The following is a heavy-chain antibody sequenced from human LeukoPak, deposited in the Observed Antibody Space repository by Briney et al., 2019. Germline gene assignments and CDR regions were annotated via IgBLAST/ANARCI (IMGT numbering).Heavy chain of an antibody. V-gene: IGHV4-34*01. D-gene: IGHD3-22*01. Sequence: PSETLSLTCAVYGGSFSGYYWSWIRQPPGKGLEWIGEINHSGSTNYNPSLKSRVTISVDTSKNQFSLKLSSVTAADTAVYYCARLIRYYDSSGYSPFDYWGQGTLVTVSS. CDR2: INHSGST. CDR3: ARLIRYYDSSGYSPFDY. CDR1: GGSFSGYY. J-gene: IGHJ4*02.